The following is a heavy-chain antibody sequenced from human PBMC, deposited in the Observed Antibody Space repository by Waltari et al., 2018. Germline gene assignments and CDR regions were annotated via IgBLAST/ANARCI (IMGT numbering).Heavy chain of an antibody. CDR2: INPNSGAT. CDR1: GDIFNGYY. Sequence: QVHLVQSGAEVKKPGASVKVSCKAYGDIFNGYYLHWVRQAPGQGLEWMGWINPNSGATIYAQKFQGRVTMTRDTSISTAYMELSRLRSDDTAIYYCARETNDAQKDGMDVWGQGTTVTVS. CDR3: ARETNDAQKDGMDV. D-gene: IGHD2-8*01. V-gene: IGHV1-2*02. J-gene: IGHJ6*02.